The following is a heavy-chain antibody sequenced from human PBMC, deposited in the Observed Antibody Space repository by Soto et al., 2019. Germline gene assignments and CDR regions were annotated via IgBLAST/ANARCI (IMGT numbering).Heavy chain of an antibody. CDR2: TYYRSKWYN. D-gene: IGHD6-6*01. J-gene: IGHJ5*02. V-gene: IGHV6-1*01. Sequence: SQTLSLTCAISGDSVSSNSAAWNWIRQSPSRGLEWLGRTYYRSKWYNDYAVSVKSRITINPDTSKNQFSLQLNSVTPEDTAVYYCARGELEQQLVIFGWFDPWGQGTLVTVSS. CDR3: ARGELEQQLVIFGWFDP. CDR1: GDSVSSNSAA.